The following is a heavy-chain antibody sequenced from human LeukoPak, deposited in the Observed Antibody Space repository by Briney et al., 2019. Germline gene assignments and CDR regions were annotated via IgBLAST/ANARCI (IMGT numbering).Heavy chain of an antibody. J-gene: IGHJ4*02. CDR3: ARNLNSGNFYYFDY. D-gene: IGHD1-26*01. CDR1: GFTFSNHA. CDR2: IRNNGGDT. V-gene: IGHV3-23*01. Sequence: GGSLRLSCAASGFTFSNHAMAWVRQTPGKGLEWVSAIRNNGGDTYYADSVKGRFTISRDNSKNTLSLLTNSLRPEDTALYYCARNLNSGNFYYFDYWGQGTLVTVSS.